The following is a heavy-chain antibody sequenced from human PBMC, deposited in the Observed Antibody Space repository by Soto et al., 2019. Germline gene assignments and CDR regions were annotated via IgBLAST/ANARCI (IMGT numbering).Heavy chain of an antibody. D-gene: IGHD6-6*01. V-gene: IGHV3-21*01. Sequence: WGSLRLSCAASGFTFSSYSMNWVRQAPGKGLEWVSSISSSSSYIYYADSVKGRFTISRDNAKNSLYLQMNSLRAEDTAVYYCARDVVAAISPFDYWGQGTLVTVSS. CDR2: ISSSSSYI. CDR1: GFTFSSYS. CDR3: ARDVVAAISPFDY. J-gene: IGHJ4*02.